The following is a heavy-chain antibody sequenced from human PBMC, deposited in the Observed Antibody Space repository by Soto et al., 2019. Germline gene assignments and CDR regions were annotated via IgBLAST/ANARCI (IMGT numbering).Heavy chain of an antibody. D-gene: IGHD1-26*01. Sequence: EVQLLESGGGLVQPGGALRLSFVASGFTFSSYSMSWVRQAPGRGLEWGSAISGCGSNTYYTNSVKGRFNISRDNSKNTLYLQVNSLRAEDTAVYYCAKEGASQNVVTRNFDYWGQGTLVTVSS. J-gene: IGHJ4*02. CDR1: GFTFSSYS. CDR3: AKEGASQNVVTRNFDY. CDR2: ISGCGSNT. V-gene: IGHV3-23*01.